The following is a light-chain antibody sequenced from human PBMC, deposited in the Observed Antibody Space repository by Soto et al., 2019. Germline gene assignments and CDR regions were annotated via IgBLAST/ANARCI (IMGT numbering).Light chain of an antibody. V-gene: IGKV1-6*01. CDR1: QDIRTE. Sequence: AIQMTQSPSSLSASVGDRVTITCRASQDIRTELGWYQQKPGKAPKLLIYGASTLPSGVPSRFSGSGSGTDFTLTISSLQPEDFATYYCLQDYSYPRTFGQGTKVEI. J-gene: IGKJ1*01. CDR3: LQDYSYPRT. CDR2: GAS.